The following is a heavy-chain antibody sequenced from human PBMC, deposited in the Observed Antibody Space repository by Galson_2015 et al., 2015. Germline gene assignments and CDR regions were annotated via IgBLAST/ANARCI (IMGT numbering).Heavy chain of an antibody. CDR2: IIPIFGTA. D-gene: IGHD2-15*01. CDR3: ALGYCSGGSCYSDWYFDL. CDR1: GGTFSSYA. V-gene: IGHV1-69*13. J-gene: IGHJ2*01. Sequence: SVKVSCKASGGTFSSYAISWVRQAPGQGLEWMGGIIPIFGTANYAQKFQGRVTITADESTSTAYMELSSLRSEDTAVYYCALGYCSGGSCYSDWYFDLWGRGTLVTVSS.